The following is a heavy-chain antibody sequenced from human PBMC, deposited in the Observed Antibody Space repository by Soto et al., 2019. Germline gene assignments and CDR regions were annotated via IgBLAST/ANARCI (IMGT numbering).Heavy chain of an antibody. J-gene: IGHJ6*03. CDR3: ARGATGLKDYMDV. CDR2: IWYDGSNK. V-gene: IGHV3-33*01. CDR1: GFTFSSYA. Sequence: QVQLVESGGGVVQPGRSLRLSCAASGFTFSSYAMHWVRQAPGKGLEWVGVIWYDGSNKYYADSVKGRFIISRDNSKNALYLKMNSLRAEDTAVYYCARGATGLKDYMDVWGKGTTVTVSS.